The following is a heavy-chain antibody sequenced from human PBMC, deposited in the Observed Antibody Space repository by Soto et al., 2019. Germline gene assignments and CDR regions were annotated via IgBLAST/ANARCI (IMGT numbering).Heavy chain of an antibody. Sequence: QLQLQESGPGLVKPSETLSLTCTVSGGSISSSSYYWGWIRQSPGKGLEWIASIFYSGTTYYNPSLESRVTISVDTSKNQVSLQLSSVTAADTAFYYCASVPARFCASTSCFPGYWGQGTLVTVSS. CDR2: IFYSGTT. CDR1: GGSISSSSYY. D-gene: IGHD2-2*01. J-gene: IGHJ4*02. V-gene: IGHV4-39*01. CDR3: ASVPARFCASTSCFPGY.